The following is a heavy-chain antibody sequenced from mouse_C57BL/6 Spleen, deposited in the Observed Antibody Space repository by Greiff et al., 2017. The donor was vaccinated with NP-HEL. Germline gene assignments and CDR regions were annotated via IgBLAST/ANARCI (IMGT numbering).Heavy chain of an antibody. CDR3: TGWLLREDAMDY. D-gene: IGHD2-3*01. V-gene: IGHV14-4*01. CDR2: IDPENGDT. Sequence: EVQLVESGAELVRPGASVKLSCTASGFNIKDDYMHWVKQRPEQGLEWIGWIDPENGDTEYASKFQGKATITADTSSNTAYLQLSSLTSEDTAVYYCTGWLLREDAMDYWGQGTSVTVSS. J-gene: IGHJ4*01. CDR1: GFNIKDDY.